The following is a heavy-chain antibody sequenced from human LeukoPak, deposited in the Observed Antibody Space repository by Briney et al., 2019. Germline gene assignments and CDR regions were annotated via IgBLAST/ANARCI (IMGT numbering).Heavy chain of an antibody. J-gene: IGHJ4*02. V-gene: IGHV4-30-4*01. CDR1: GGSISSGDYY. CDR2: IYHSGSS. CDR3: ARAESDFYYFDY. Sequence: SETLSLTCTVSGGSISSGDYYWSWIRQPPGKGLEWIGYIYHSGSSYYNPSLKSRVTISVDTSKNQFSLKLSSVTAADTAVYYCARAESDFYYFDYWGQGTLVTVSS.